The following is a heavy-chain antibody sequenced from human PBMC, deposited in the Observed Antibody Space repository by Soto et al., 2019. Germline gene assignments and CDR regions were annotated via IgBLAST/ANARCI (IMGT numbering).Heavy chain of an antibody. D-gene: IGHD6-13*01. CDR1: GFTFSSYS. J-gene: IGHJ6*02. Sequence: PGGSLRLSCAASGFTFSSYSMNWVRQAPGRGLEWVSSISSSSSYIYYADSVKGRFTISRDNAKNSLYLQMNSLRAEDTAVYYCARDYGRNSRDYGMDVWGQGTTVTVSS. CDR3: ARDYGRNSRDYGMDV. V-gene: IGHV3-21*01. CDR2: ISSSSSYI.